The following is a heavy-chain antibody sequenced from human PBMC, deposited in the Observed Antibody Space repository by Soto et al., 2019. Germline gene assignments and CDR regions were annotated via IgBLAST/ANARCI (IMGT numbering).Heavy chain of an antibody. CDR3: AKDKIPPRYFDWFDAFDI. J-gene: IGHJ3*02. CDR2: IYYSGST. CDR1: GGSISSSSYY. V-gene: IGHV4-39*02. Sequence: PSETLSLTCTVSGGSISSSSYYWGWIRQPPGKGLEWIGSIYYSGSTYYNPSLKSRVTISVDTSENQFSLKLSSVTAADTAVYYCAKDKIPPRYFDWFDAFDIWGQGTMVTVSS. D-gene: IGHD3-9*01.